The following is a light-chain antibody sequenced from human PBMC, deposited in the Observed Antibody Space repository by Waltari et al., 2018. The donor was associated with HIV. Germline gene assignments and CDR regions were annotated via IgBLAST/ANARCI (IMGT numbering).Light chain of an antibody. CDR2: EVS. J-gene: IGLJ1*01. CDR1: TSAVGGSNP. CDR3: SSYTSSSTSHV. Sequence: QSALTQPAPVSGSPGQSLTISCPGTTSAVGGSNPFSWYQQHPGKAPKLMIYEVSIRPSGVSNRFSGSKSGNTASLTISGLQAEDEADYYCSSYTSSSTSHVFGTGTKVTVL. V-gene: IGLV2-14*01.